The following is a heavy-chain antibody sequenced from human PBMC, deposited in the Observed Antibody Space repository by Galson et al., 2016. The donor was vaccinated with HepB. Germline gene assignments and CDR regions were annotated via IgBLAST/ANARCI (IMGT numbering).Heavy chain of an antibody. D-gene: IGHD3-9*01. J-gene: IGHJ5*02. V-gene: IGHV3-21*06. Sequence: SLRLSCAASGFNFNNYTMNWVRQAPGKRLEWISSISRRSTYIYYAESVQRRFTVSRDKTKNVVFLQMNDLRAEDTALYYCARASTDESPGLRYYAWLSLASFDPWGQGTLVTVSS. CDR1: GFNFNNYT. CDR2: ISRRSTYI. CDR3: ARASTDESPGLRYYAWLSLASFDP.